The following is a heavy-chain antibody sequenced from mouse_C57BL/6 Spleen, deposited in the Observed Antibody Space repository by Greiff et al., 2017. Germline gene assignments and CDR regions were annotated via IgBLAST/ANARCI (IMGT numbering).Heavy chain of an antibody. J-gene: IGHJ4*01. CDR1: GYTFTSYW. V-gene: IGHV1-7*01. D-gene: IGHD1-1*01. Sequence: QVQLQQPGAELAKPGASVKLSCKASGYTFTSYWMHWVQQRPGKGLEWIGYINPSSGYTKYNQQFKDKATLTADKSSSTAYMQLSSLTYEDSAVYYGARGEYYYGPMSIAMDYWGQGTSVTVSS. CDR2: INPSSGYT. CDR3: ARGEYYYGPMSIAMDY.